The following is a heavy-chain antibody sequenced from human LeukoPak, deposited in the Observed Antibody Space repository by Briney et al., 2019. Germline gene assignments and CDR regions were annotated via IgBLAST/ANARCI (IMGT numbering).Heavy chain of an antibody. CDR3: ARDAKDYYYYYYMDV. Sequence: SETLSLTCTVSGYSISSGYYWGWIRQPPGKGLEWIGSIYHSGSTYYNPSLKSRVTISVDTSKNQFSLKLSSVTAADTAVYYCARDAKDYYYYYYMDVWGKGTMVTVSS. J-gene: IGHJ6*03. D-gene: IGHD4/OR15-4a*01. CDR2: IYHSGST. CDR1: GYSISSGYY. V-gene: IGHV4-38-2*02.